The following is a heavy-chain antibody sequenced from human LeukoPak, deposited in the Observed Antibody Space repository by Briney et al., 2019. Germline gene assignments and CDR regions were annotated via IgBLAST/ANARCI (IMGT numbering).Heavy chain of an antibody. J-gene: IGHJ6*03. Sequence: ASVKVSCKASGYTFTSYDINWVRQATGQGLEWMGWMNPNSGNTGYAQKFQGRVNMTRNTSISTAYMELSSLRSEDTAVYYCARGPIAARRQYYYYYMDVWGKGTTVTVSS. V-gene: IGHV1-8*01. CDR2: MNPNSGNT. CDR1: GYTFTSYD. CDR3: ARGPIAARRQYYYYYMDV. D-gene: IGHD6-6*01.